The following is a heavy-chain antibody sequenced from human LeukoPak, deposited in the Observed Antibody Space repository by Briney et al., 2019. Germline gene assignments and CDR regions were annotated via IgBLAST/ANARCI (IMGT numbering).Heavy chain of an antibody. CDR2: IKQDGSEK. D-gene: IGHD3-3*01. CDR3: ASLYSDFWSGYYTKYFDY. CDR1: GFTFSSYW. V-gene: IGHV3-7*01. Sequence: GGSLRLSCAASGFTFSSYWMSWVCQAPGKGLEWVANIKQDGSEKYYVDSVKGRFTISRDNAKNSLYLQMNSLRAEDTAVYYCASLYSDFWSGYYTKYFDYWGQGTLVTVSS. J-gene: IGHJ4*02.